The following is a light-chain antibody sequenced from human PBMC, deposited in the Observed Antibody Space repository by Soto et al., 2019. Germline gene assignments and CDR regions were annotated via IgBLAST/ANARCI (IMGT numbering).Light chain of an antibody. J-gene: IGLJ1*01. CDR3: SSCTSSSTFV. V-gene: IGLV2-14*03. CDR2: DVN. CDR1: SSNVGGYNC. Sequence: QSALAQPASVSGSPGQSIAISCSGTSSNVGGYNCVSWYQQHPGKAPKLIIYDVNNRPSGVSDSFSGSKSGNTASLTISGLRAEDEAEYYCSSCTSSSTFVFGTGTKLTVL.